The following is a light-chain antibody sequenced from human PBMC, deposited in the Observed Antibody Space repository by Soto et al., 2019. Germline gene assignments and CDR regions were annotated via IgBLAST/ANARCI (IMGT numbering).Light chain of an antibody. J-gene: IGLJ2*01. CDR1: SGDIGGYNY. Sequence: QSVLTHPASVSGSPGQSITISCTGTSGDIGGYNYVSWYQHHPGKAPKLVISEVSHRPSGISNRFSGSKSATTASLTISGLQAEDEADYYCSSFTNSSTLVVVGGGTKLTVL. V-gene: IGLV2-14*01. CDR3: SSFTNSSTLVV. CDR2: EVS.